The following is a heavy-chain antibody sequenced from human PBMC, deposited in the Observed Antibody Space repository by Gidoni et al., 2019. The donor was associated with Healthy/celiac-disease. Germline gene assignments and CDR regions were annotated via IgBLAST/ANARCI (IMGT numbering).Heavy chain of an antibody. J-gene: IGHJ3*02. Sequence: QVQLVQSGAAVKKPGSSVKVSCKASGGTFSSYAISWVRQAPGQGLEWMGGIIPIFGTANYAQKFQGRVTITADESTSTAYMELSSLRSEDTAVYYCARARPGSIAAAADAFDIWGQGTMVTVSS. CDR2: IIPIFGTA. CDR1: GGTFSSYA. V-gene: IGHV1-69*01. CDR3: ARARPGSIAAAADAFDI. D-gene: IGHD6-13*01.